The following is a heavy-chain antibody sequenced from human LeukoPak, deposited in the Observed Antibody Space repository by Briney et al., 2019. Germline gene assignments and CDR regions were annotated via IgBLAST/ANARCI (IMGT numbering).Heavy chain of an antibody. CDR1: GFTFSSYA. Sequence: PGGSLRLSCAASGFTFSSYAMSGVRQAPGKGLEGVSAISGSGGSTYYADSVKGRFTISRDNSKNTLYLQMNSLRAEHTAVYYCATLVTNFIFLTPYFDYWGQGTLVTVSS. D-gene: IGHD4-17*01. CDR3: ATLVTNFIFLTPYFDY. CDR2: ISGSGGST. J-gene: IGHJ4*02. V-gene: IGHV3-23*01.